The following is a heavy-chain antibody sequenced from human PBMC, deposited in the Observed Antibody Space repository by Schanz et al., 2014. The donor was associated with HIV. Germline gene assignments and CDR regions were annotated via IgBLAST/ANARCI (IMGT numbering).Heavy chain of an antibody. D-gene: IGHD3-16*01. Sequence: EVQLVESGGGLMQPGGSLRLSCAASGFNVSNNYVSWVRQAPGKGLEWVSSISSSSSYTYYADSVKGRFAISRDNAKNSLLLQMNSLRVEDTAVYYCAKGVYTGHYYYGLDVWGQGTTVTVSS. CDR3: AKGVYTGHYYYGLDV. CDR1: GFNVSNNY. V-gene: IGHV3-21*04. J-gene: IGHJ6*02. CDR2: ISSSSSYT.